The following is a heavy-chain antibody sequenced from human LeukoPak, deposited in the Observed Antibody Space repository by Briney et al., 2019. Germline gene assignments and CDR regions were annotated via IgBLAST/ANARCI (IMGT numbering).Heavy chain of an antibody. Sequence: GGSLRLSCAASGFTFYNYAMWWVGQAPGKGLEWVSAISASGGTTYYADSVKGRFTISRDNSENKLFLQMNSLRAEDTAVYYCAKEPPEYCSSTSCPNWFDSWGQGTLVTVSS. CDR1: GFTFYNYA. J-gene: IGHJ5*01. D-gene: IGHD2-2*01. CDR2: ISASGGTT. CDR3: AKEPPEYCSSTSCPNWFDS. V-gene: IGHV3-23*01.